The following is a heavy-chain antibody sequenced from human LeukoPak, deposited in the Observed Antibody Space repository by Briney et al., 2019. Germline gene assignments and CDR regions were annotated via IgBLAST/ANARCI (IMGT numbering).Heavy chain of an antibody. J-gene: IGHJ4*01. CDR2: INHSGST. CDR1: GGSFSGYY. D-gene: IGHD2-2*01. V-gene: IGHV4-34*01. Sequence: SETLSLTCAVYGGSFSGYYWSWIRQPPGKGLEWIGEINHSGSTNYNTSLKSRVTISVDTSKNQFSLQVTSVTAADTAVYYCARDPFDCSSTSCYHNYWGHGTLVTVSS. CDR3: ARDPFDCSSTSCYHNY.